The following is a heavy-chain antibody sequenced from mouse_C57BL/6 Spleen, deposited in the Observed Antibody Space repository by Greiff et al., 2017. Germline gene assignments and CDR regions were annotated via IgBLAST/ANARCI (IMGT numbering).Heavy chain of an antibody. D-gene: IGHD4-1*02. V-gene: IGHV5-6*01. Sequence: EVKLMESGGDLVKPGGSLKLSCAASGFTFSSYGMSWVRQTPDKRLEWVATISSGGSYTYYPDSVKGRFTISRDNAKNTLYLQMSSLKSEDTAMYYCARHPTGTADYWGQGTTLTVSS. CDR2: ISSGGSYT. J-gene: IGHJ2*01. CDR1: GFTFSSYG. CDR3: ARHPTGTADY.